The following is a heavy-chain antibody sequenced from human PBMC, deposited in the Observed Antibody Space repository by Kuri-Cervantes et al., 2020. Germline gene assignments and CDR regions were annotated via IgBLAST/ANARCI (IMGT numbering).Heavy chain of an antibody. Sequence: LSLTCAASGFIFSAYNMNWVRQAPGKGLEWVSHISSSNLVTYYADSVKGRFIISRDKAKNSLYLQMNSLSDEDTAVYFCAREGCSGASCRNTPYYYYGMDVWGQGTTVTVSS. J-gene: IGHJ6*02. CDR3: AREGCSGASCRNTPYYYYGMDV. CDR1: GFIFSAYN. CDR2: ISSSNLVT. D-gene: IGHD2-15*01. V-gene: IGHV3-48*02.